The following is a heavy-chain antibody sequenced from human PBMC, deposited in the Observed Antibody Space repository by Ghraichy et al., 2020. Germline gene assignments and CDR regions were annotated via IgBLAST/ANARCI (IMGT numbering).Heavy chain of an antibody. CDR2: ISGSADTI. D-gene: IGHD6-13*01. CDR3: AKDSYSSSWYFDYFDN. CDR1: GFTFSSYA. V-gene: IGHV3-23*01. J-gene: IGHJ4*02. Sequence: GGSLRLSCAASGFTFSSYAMSWVRQAPGKGLEWVAGISGSADTIHYADSVKGRVTISRDNSKNTLYLQMNSLRAEDTALYYCAKDSYSSSWYFDYFDNWGQGTLVTVSS.